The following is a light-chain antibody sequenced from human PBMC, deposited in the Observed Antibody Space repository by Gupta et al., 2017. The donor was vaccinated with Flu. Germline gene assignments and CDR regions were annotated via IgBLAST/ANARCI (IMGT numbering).Light chain of an antibody. CDR1: QSISSW. J-gene: IGKJ1*01. CDR3: QQYNSYSRT. Sequence: LHMTQSSSTLSASVGDRVTITCRASQSISSWLGWYQQKPGKAPTLLIYKASSLESGVPSRFSGSGAGTEFTLTISSLQPDDFATYCQQYNSYSRTFGQGTKVEIK. V-gene: IGKV1-5*03. CDR2: KAS.